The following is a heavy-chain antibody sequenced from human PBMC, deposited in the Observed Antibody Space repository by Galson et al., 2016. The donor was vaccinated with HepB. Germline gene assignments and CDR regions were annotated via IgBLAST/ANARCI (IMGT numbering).Heavy chain of an antibody. CDR1: GFTFSSHA. CDR3: ARDKGDYDFDH. D-gene: IGHD4-17*01. CDR2: ISYDGNNK. Sequence: SLRLSCAASGFTFSSHAMHWVRQAPGKGLEWMAVISYDGNNKHYADSVKGRFTISRDNSKNTLFLQMNSLRAEDTAVFYCARDKGDYDFDHWGQGTLITVSS. V-gene: IGHV3-30-3*01. J-gene: IGHJ4*02.